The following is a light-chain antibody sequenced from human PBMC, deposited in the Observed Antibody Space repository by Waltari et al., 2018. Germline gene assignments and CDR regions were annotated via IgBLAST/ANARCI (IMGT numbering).Light chain of an antibody. CDR2: DVS. J-gene: IGLJ3*02. V-gene: IGLV2-11*01. CDR3: CSYARRYSWG. CDR1: SSDVGADNS. Sequence: QSALTQPRSVSGSPGQYVTISCAGPSSDVGADNSVSWYQQHPGKAPKLRIYDVSERPSGVPDRFSGSKSGNTASLTISGLQAEDEADYYCCSYARRYSWGFGGGTKLTVL.